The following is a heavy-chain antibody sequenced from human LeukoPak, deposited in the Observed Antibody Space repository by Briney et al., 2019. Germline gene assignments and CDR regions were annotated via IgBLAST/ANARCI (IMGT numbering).Heavy chain of an antibody. CDR1: GYSISSGYY. J-gene: IGHJ4*02. D-gene: IGHD3-22*01. CDR3: ARTSYYYDSSGYSHFDY. V-gene: IGHV4-38-2*01. Sequence: SETLSLTCAVSGYSISSGYYWGWIRQPPGKGLEWIGSIYHSGSTYYNPSLKSRVTISVDTSKNQFSLKLSSVTDADTAVYYCARTSYYYDSSGYSHFDYWGQGTLVTVSS. CDR2: IYHSGST.